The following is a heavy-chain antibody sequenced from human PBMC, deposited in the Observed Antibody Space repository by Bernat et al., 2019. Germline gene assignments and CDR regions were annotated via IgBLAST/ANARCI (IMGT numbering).Heavy chain of an antibody. CDR2: ISSSSSYI. J-gene: IGHJ6*02. CDR1: GFTFSSYS. CDR3: ARCGYCSGGSCYVSHYYGMDV. Sequence: EVQLVESGGGLVKPGGSLRLSCAASGFTFSSYSMNWVRQAPGKGLEWVSSISSSSSYIYYADSVKGRFTITRDNAKNSLWLRMNSLRAEDMAGYYCARCGYCSGGSCYVSHYYGMDVWGQGTTVTVSS. V-gene: IGHV3-21*04. D-gene: IGHD2-15*01.